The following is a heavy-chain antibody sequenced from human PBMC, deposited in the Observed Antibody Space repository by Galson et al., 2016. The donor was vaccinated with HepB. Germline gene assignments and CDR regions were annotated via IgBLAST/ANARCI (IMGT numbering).Heavy chain of an antibody. CDR1: GFTFSSFA. CDR3: ARELNMVVTPGIDY. Sequence: SLRLSCAASGFTFSSFAMSWVRQAPGKGLEWVSAIRPSGSMSYYADSVRGRLTISRDNSKNTLFLQMDSLRADDTAVYYCARELNMVVTPGIDYWGQGTLVTVSS. D-gene: IGHD4-23*01. J-gene: IGHJ4*02. V-gene: IGHV3-23*01. CDR2: IRPSGSMS.